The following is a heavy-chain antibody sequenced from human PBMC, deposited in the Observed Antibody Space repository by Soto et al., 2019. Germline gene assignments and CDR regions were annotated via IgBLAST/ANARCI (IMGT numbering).Heavy chain of an antibody. CDR3: ARVPDY. CDR1: GGALRSGGYS. Sequence: QLQLQESGSGLVKPSQTLSLTCAVSGGALRSGGYSLSWILRPPGKGLEWIGYMYHSGTTYYNPSLKSRVTTSIDRSKNQFSLKLSSVTAADTAVYYCARVPDYWGQGILVTVSS. D-gene: IGHD2-2*01. V-gene: IGHV4-30-2*01. CDR2: MYHSGTT. J-gene: IGHJ4*02.